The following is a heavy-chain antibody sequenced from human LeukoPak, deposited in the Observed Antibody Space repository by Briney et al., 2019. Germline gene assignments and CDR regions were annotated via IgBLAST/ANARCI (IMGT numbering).Heavy chain of an antibody. CDR3: ARDPTSTHITIFGVVSDWFDP. CDR2: MNPNSGNT. J-gene: IGHJ5*02. Sequence: ASVKVSCKASGYNFNSYDINWVRQAPGQGLEWMGWMNPNSGNTGYAQKFQGRVTMTTDTSTSTAYMELRSLRSDDTAVYYCARDPTSTHITIFGVVSDWFDPWGQGTLVTVSS. D-gene: IGHD3-3*01. V-gene: IGHV1-8*02. CDR1: GYNFNSYD.